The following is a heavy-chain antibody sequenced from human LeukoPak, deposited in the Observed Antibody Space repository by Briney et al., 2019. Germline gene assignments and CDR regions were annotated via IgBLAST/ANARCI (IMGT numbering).Heavy chain of an antibody. CDR1: GFTFTNYA. CDR3: AKHRDNGDSSGYHDFDF. V-gene: IGHV3-23*01. D-gene: IGHD3-22*01. J-gene: IGHJ4*02. Sequence: GGSLRLSCGASGFTFTNYAMSWVRQAPGKGVEWVSGTGASGVTPHYADSVRGRFSLSTDNSKNTLYLQLSILRAEDTAVYYCAKHRDNGDSSGYHDFDFWGQGTLVTVSS. CDR2: TGASGVTP.